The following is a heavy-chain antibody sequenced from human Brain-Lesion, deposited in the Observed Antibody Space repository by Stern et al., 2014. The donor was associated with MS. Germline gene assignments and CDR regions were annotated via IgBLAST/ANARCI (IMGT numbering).Heavy chain of an antibody. CDR3: ATLSPGAGGNYYRHFDY. D-gene: IGHD1-26*01. Sequence: QVQLMQSGAEVKKPGASVKVSCKVSGYTLTELSMHLVRQAPRKGLEWMGGFDPEDGETIYAQKFQGRVTMTEDTSTDTAYMELSSLRSEDTAVYYCATLSPGAGGNYYRHFDYWGQGTLVTVSS. CDR2: FDPEDGET. V-gene: IGHV1-24*01. J-gene: IGHJ4*02. CDR1: GYTLTELS.